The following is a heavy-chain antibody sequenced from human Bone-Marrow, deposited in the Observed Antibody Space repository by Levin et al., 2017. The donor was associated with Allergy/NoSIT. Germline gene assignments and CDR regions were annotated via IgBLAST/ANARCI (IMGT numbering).Heavy chain of an antibody. Sequence: AGGSLRLSCKTYDAAFSSHGVTWVRQAPGEGLEWMGWVSASSGNTAYAPTVQGRVTMTTDTSRTTAYMELRNLRSDDTAVYYCARGRGPGIWTHWGQGALVVVSS. CDR3: ARGRGPGIWTH. CDR1: DAAFSSHG. V-gene: IGHV1-18*01. J-gene: IGHJ4*02. CDR2: VSASSGNT. D-gene: IGHD3/OR15-3a*01.